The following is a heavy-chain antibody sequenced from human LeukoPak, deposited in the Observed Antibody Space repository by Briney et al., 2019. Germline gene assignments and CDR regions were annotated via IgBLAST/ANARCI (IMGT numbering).Heavy chain of an antibody. V-gene: IGHV3-48*01. CDR3: ALDHHRRLYDSQARNTFDI. Sequence: GGSLRLSCAASGFTFSSYTMNWVRQAPGKGLEWVSYISSSSTTIYYADSVKGRFTISRDNAKNSLYLQMNSLRADDTAVYYCALDHHRRLYDSQARNTFDIWGQGTMVTVSS. J-gene: IGHJ3*02. D-gene: IGHD3-22*01. CDR1: GFTFSSYT. CDR2: ISSSSTTI.